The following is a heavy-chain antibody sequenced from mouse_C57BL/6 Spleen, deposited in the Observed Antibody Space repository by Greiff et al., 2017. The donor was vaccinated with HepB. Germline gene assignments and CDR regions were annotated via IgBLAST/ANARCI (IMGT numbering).Heavy chain of an antibody. CDR2: IHPNSGST. Sequence: VQLQQSGAELVKPGASVKLSCKASGYTFTSYWMHWVKQRPGQGLEWIGMIHPNSGSTNYNEKFKSKATLTVYKSSSTAYMQLSSLTSEDSAVYCCARPRYGDYWGRGATLTLSS. J-gene: IGHJ2*01. V-gene: IGHV1-64*01. CDR1: GYTFTSYW. CDR3: ARPRYGDY. D-gene: IGHD2-10*02.